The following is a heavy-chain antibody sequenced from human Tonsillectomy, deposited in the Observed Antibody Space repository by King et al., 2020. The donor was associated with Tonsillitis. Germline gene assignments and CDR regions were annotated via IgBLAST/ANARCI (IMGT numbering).Heavy chain of an antibody. J-gene: IGHJ3*02. CDR1: GGSISSGGYY. Sequence: VQLQESGPGLVKPSQTLSLTCTVSGGSISSGGYYWSWIRQHPGKGLEWIGYITYSGSTYYNPSLKSRVTISVDTSKNQFSLNLSPVTAADTAIYYCTRVPNCSSTSCYFAGAFDIWGQGTMVTVSS. V-gene: IGHV4-31*03. CDR3: TRVPNCSSTSCYFAGAFDI. CDR2: ITYSGST. D-gene: IGHD2-2*01.